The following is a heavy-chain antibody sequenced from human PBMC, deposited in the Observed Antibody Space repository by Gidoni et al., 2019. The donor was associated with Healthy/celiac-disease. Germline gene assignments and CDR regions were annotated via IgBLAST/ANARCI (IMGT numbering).Heavy chain of an antibody. Sequence: GLEWIGSIYYSGSTYYNPSLKSRVTISVDTSKNQFSLKLSSVTAADTAVYYCARGLSSSFVFNWFDPWGQGTLVTVSS. CDR2: IYYSGST. CDR3: ARGLSSSFVFNWFDP. J-gene: IGHJ5*02. D-gene: IGHD6-6*01. V-gene: IGHV4-39*01.